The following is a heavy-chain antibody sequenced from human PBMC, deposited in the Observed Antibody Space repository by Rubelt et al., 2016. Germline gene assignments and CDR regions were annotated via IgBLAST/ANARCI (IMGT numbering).Heavy chain of an antibody. CDR1: GGSFSSYY. Sequence: QVQLQQWGAGLLKPSETLSLTCGFYGGSFSSYYWNWIRQAPGQGLDLIGYIYYSGSTNYNPSLKSRVTMSVDTSKNQFTRKLSLGTAADTSVYYCARLGYQTYWYFDLWGRGTLVTVSS. J-gene: IGHJ2*01. V-gene: IGHV4-59*10. CDR3: ARLGYQTYWYFDL. D-gene: IGHD5-12*01. CDR2: IYYSGST.